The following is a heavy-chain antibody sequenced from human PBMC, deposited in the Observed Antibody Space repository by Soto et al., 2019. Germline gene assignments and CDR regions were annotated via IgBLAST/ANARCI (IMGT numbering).Heavy chain of an antibody. J-gene: IGHJ4*02. V-gene: IGHV4-34*01. CDR3: ARGLSDGSSSDY. CDR2: INHSGST. CDR1: GGSFSGYY. D-gene: IGHD6-6*01. Sequence: SETLSLTCAVYGGSFSGYYWSWIRQPPGKGLEWIGEINHSGSTNYNPSLKSRVTISVDTSKNQFSLKLSSVTAADTAVYYCARGLSDGSSSDYWGQGTLVTVSS.